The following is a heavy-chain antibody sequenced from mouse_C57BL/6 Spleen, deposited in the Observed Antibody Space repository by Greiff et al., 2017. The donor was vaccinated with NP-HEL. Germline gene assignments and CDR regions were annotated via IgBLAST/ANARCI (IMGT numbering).Heavy chain of an antibody. CDR3: ARGGYYSNYGFAY. CDR2: ISYDGSN. V-gene: IGHV3-6*01. CDR1: GYSITSGYY. Sequence: EVKLQESGPGLVKPSQSLSLTCSVTGYSITSGYYWNWIRQFPGNKLEWMGYISYDGSNNYNPSLKNRISITRDTSKNQFFLKLNSVTTEDTATYYCARGGYYSNYGFAYWGQGTLVTVSA. J-gene: IGHJ3*01. D-gene: IGHD2-5*01.